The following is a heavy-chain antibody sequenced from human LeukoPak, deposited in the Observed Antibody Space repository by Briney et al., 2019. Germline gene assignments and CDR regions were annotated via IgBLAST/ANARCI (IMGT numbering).Heavy chain of an antibody. CDR2: IRQDGSEK. Sequence: PGGSLRLSCAASGFAFRNYWMRWVRQAPGKGLEWVANIRQDGSEKNYVDSVKGRFTISRDDAKTSLYLQMNSLRAEDTALYYCARLSTVDFWSPFDYWGQGTLVTVSS. CDR1: GFAFRNYW. J-gene: IGHJ4*02. CDR3: ARLSTVDFWSPFDY. D-gene: IGHD3-3*01. V-gene: IGHV3-7*05.